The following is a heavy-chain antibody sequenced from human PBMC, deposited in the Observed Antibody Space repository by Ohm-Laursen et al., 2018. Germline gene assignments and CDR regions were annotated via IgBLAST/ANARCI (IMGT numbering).Heavy chain of an antibody. CDR2: IIPIFGTA. Sequence: VSSVKVSCKASGGTFSSYAISWVRQAPGQGLEWMGGIIPIFGTANYAQKFQGRVTITADESTSTAYMELSSLRSEDTAVYYCALTPELTTVTTSPLDYWGQGTLVTVSS. J-gene: IGHJ4*02. CDR1: GGTFSSYA. V-gene: IGHV1-69*01. D-gene: IGHD4-17*01. CDR3: ALTPELTTVTTSPLDY.